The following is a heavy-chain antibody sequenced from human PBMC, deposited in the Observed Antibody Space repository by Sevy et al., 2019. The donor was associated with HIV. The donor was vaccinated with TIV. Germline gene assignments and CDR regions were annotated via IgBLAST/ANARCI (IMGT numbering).Heavy chain of an antibody. J-gene: IGHJ4*02. Sequence: GGSLRLSCTAFGFTFSTYAMYWVRQAPGKGLEWVAVISDDGNNKDYADSVKGRFTISRDNSKNTLYLQMNNLRADDTAVYYCASHYYDSTGYYFPLEYWGQGTRVTVSS. V-gene: IGHV3-30*04. D-gene: IGHD3-22*01. CDR1: GFTFSTYA. CDR2: ISDDGNNK. CDR3: ASHYYDSTGYYFPLEY.